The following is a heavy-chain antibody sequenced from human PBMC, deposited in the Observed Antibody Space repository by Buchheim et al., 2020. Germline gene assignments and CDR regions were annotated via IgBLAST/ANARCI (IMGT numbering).Heavy chain of an antibody. V-gene: IGHV4-39*01. CDR1: RGSISSPTYY. CDR2: IYYSGSA. J-gene: IGHJ6*02. Sequence: QLQLHESGPGLVKPSETLSLTCTVSRGSISSPTYYWGWIRQPPGKGLEWIGTIYYSGSAYYNSSLESRVTISVDTSKNQFYLKLRSVTAADTGVYYCATLYYGMDVWGQGTT. CDR3: ATLYYGMDV.